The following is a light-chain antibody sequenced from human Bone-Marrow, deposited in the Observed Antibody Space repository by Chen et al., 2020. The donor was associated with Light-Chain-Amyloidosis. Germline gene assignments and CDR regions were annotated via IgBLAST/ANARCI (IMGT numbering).Light chain of an antibody. CDR2: RDT. CDR1: DLPTKY. V-gene: IGLV3-25*03. CDR3: QSADSSGTYEVI. J-gene: IGLJ2*01. Sequence: SYDLTQPPSVSVSPGQTARLTCSGDDLPTKYAYLYQQKPGQAPVLVIHRDTERPSGISERFSGSSSGTTATLTISGVQAEDEADYHCQSADSSGTYEVIFGGGTKLTVL.